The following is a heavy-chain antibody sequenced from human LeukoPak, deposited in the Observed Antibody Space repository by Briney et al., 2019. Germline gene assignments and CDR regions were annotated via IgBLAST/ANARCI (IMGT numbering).Heavy chain of an antibody. V-gene: IGHV1-69*13. CDR2: IIPIFGTA. Sequence: ASVKVSCKASGGTFSSYAISWVRQAPGQGLEWMGGIIPIFGTANYAQKFQGRVTITAEESTRTAYMELSSLRSEDTAVYYCARVDYDFWSGYSSPFDYWGQGTLVTVSS. D-gene: IGHD3-3*01. CDR3: ARVDYDFWSGYSSPFDY. CDR1: GGTFSSYA. J-gene: IGHJ4*02.